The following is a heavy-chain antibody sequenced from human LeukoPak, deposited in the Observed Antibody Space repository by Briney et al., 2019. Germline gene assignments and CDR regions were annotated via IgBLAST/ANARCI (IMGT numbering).Heavy chain of an antibody. CDR2: INPSDDIT. CDR3: ARGAEMATIWVGTDY. J-gene: IGHJ4*02. CDR1: GYTFTSYY. Sequence: GASVKVSCKASGYTFTSYYMHWVRQAPGQGLEWMGVINPSDDITRYAQKFQGRVTMTRDTSTSTVYMELSSLRSEDTAVYYCARGAEMATIWVGTDYWGQGTLVTVSS. D-gene: IGHD5-24*01. V-gene: IGHV1-46*01.